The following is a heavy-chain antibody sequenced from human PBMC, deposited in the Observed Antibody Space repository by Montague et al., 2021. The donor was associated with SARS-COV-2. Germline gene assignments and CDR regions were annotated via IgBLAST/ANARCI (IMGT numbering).Heavy chain of an antibody. CDR2: VTTSGTT. V-gene: IGHV4-4*07. CDR3: ARTPTRPLSLDS. J-gene: IGHJ4*02. D-gene: IGHD6-6*01. Sequence: ETLSLTCAVSGGSITGFSWSWVRQPAGKGLEWIGRVTTSGTTXXXPSXRSRVTMSVDTSKNQFSLNLNSVTAADTAIYYCARTPTRPLSLDSWGQGTLVTVSS. CDR1: GGSITGFS.